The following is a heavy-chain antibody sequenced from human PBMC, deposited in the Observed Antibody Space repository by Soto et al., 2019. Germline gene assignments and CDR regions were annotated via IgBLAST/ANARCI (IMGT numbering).Heavy chain of an antibody. Sequence: QVQLVQSGAEVKKPGASVKVSCRASGYTFTSYHINWVRQATGQGLEWMGWMNPDSGNTGYAQKFQGRVTMTRNTSISTAYMELSSPRSEATAVYYCARWEDIVLVPTPRHGVDVWGQGTTVTVSS. CDR3: ARWEDIVLVPTPRHGVDV. J-gene: IGHJ6*02. CDR2: MNPDSGNT. V-gene: IGHV1-8*01. D-gene: IGHD2-2*01. CDR1: GYTFTSYH.